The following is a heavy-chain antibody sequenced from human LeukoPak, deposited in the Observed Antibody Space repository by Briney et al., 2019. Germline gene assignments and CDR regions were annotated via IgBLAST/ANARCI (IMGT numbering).Heavy chain of an antibody. V-gene: IGHV1-2*02. Sequence: GASVKVSCKASGYTFTGYYMHWVRQAPGQGLEWMGWINPNSGGTNYAQKFQGRVTMTRDTSISTAYMELSRLRSDDTAVYYCARLPIAAAEYYYYGMDVWGQGTTVTVSS. CDR3: ARLPIAAAEYYYYGMDV. J-gene: IGHJ6*02. D-gene: IGHD6-13*01. CDR1: GYTFTGYY. CDR2: INPNSGGT.